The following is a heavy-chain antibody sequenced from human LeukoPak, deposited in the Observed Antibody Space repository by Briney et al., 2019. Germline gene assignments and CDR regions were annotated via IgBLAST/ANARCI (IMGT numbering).Heavy chain of an antibody. CDR2: IKEDGSEK. Sequence: PGGSLRPSCAASEFTFSSYAMSWVRQAPGKGLEWVANIKEDGSEKYYVDSVKGRFTISRDNAKNSLYLQMNSLRAEDTAVYYCARAGMETDPLDYYYYMDVWGKGTTVTVSS. V-gene: IGHV3-7*04. D-gene: IGHD5-18*01. J-gene: IGHJ6*03. CDR3: ARAGMETDPLDYYYYMDV. CDR1: EFTFSSYA.